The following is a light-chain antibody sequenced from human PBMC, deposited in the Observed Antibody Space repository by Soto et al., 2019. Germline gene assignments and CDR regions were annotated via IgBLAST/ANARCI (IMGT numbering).Light chain of an antibody. Sequence: DVQMTQSPSSVSASVGDRVTITCRASQDVNSWLAWYQVKPPKAPKILISAASTLESGVPSRFSGSESGTEFTLTITSRQPEDSETYFCQQTNSFPITVGQGTRL. CDR2: AAS. CDR3: QQTNSFPIT. J-gene: IGKJ5*01. V-gene: IGKV1-12*01. CDR1: QDVNSW.